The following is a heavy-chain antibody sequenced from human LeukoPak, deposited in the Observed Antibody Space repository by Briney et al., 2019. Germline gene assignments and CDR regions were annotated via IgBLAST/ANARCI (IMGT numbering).Heavy chain of an antibody. CDR3: ARGIAVAGDSYYYYYGMDV. V-gene: IGHV1-8*01. CDR1: GYTFTSYD. D-gene: IGHD6-19*01. Sequence: ASVKVSCKASGYTFTSYDINWVRQATGQGLEWMGWMNPNSGNTGYAQKFQGRVTMTRNTSISTAYMELSSLRSEDTAVYCCARGIAVAGDSYYYYYGMDVWGQGTTVTVSS. J-gene: IGHJ6*02. CDR2: MNPNSGNT.